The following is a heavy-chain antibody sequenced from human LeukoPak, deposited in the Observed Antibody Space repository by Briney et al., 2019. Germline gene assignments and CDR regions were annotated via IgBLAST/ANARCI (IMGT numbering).Heavy chain of an antibody. Sequence: PGGSLRLSCAASGFTFNKYAMTWVRQAPGKGLVWVAVISASGDNTDYADPVKGRFTISRDNSKNTLSLQMNSLRVEDTAVYYCAKVVGTGTTPTDYWGQGTLVTVSS. CDR2: ISASGDNT. V-gene: IGHV3-23*01. CDR1: GFTFNKYA. CDR3: AKVVGTGTTPTDY. J-gene: IGHJ4*02. D-gene: IGHD1-1*01.